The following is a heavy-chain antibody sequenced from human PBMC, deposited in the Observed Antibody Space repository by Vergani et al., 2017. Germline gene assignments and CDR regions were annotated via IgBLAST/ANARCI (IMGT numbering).Heavy chain of an antibody. Sequence: QVQLQESGPGLVKPSETLSLTCTVSGGSISSYYWSLIPQPSGEGPEWIGYIYYSGSTNYNPSLKSRVTISVDTSKNQFSRKLSSVTAADTAVYYCAGEQYSGYPDAIDSWNQGTIVTVSS. CDR3: AGEQYSGYPDAIDS. CDR1: GGSISSYY. CDR2: IYYSGST. D-gene: IGHD5-12*01. V-gene: IGHV4-59*01. J-gene: IGHJ3*02.